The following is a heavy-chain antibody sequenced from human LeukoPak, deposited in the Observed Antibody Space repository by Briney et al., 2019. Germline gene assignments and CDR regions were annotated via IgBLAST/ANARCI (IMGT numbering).Heavy chain of an antibody. D-gene: IGHD2-15*01. Sequence: SETMSLTSAVYGGSFSGYYWSWIRQPPGKGQEWIGEINHSGSTNYNPSLKSRVTISVDTSKNQFSLKLSSVTAADTAVYYCARSRCSGGSCYRAYGGMDVWGKGTTVTVSS. CDR3: ARSRCSGGSCYRAYGGMDV. V-gene: IGHV4-34*01. CDR1: GGSFSGYY. CDR2: INHSGST. J-gene: IGHJ6*04.